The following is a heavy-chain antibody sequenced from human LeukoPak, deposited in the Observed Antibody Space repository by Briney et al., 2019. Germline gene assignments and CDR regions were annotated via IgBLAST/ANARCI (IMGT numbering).Heavy chain of an antibody. D-gene: IGHD6-13*01. CDR3: ARGPGGGSSWYDY. CDR1: GFTFSNYG. CDR2: IWYDGSNK. V-gene: IGHV3-33*01. Sequence: PGGSLRLSCAASGFTFSNYGMHWGRQAPGKGLEWVAVIWYDGSNKYYEDSVKGRFTISRDNSKNTLYLQMNSLRAEDTAVYYCARGPGGGSSWYDYWGQGTLVTVSS. J-gene: IGHJ4*02.